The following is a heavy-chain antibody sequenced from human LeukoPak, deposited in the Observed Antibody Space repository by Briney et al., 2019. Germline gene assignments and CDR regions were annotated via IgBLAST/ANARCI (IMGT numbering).Heavy chain of an antibody. V-gene: IGHV1-2*02. J-gene: IGHJ3*02. D-gene: IGHD3-9*01. Sequence: ASVKVSCKASGYTFTGYYMHWVRQAPGQGLEWMGWINPNSGGTNYAQKFQGRVTMTRDTSISTAYMELSRLRSDDTAVYYCARVCAELRYFDWYAFDIWGQGTMVTVSS. CDR3: ARVCAELRYFDWYAFDI. CDR2: INPNSGGT. CDR1: GYTFTGYY.